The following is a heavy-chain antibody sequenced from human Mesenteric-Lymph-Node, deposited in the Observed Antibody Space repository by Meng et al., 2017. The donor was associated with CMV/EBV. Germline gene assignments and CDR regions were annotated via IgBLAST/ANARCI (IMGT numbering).Heavy chain of an antibody. D-gene: IGHD5-12*01. Sequence: GESLKISCAASGFTFRSYTMSWVRQAPGKGLEWVAFLRYDGTNKYYLDSVKGRFTISRDNSKNTLYLQMNSLRVEETAVYYCAKDSGVWGGYDYYFDYWGHGTLVTVSS. CDR2: LRYDGTNK. CDR3: AKDSGVWGGYDYYFDY. J-gene: IGHJ4*01. V-gene: IGHV3-30*02. CDR1: GFTFRSYT.